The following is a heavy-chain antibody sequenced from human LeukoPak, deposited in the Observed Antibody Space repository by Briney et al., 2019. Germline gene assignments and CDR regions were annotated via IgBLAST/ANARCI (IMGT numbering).Heavy chain of an antibody. J-gene: IGHJ4*02. CDR3: ARRPYGSGSYYDY. V-gene: IGHV4-61*02. D-gene: IGHD3-10*01. Sequence: SETLSLTCAVSGGSISSGPYYWSWIRQPAGKGLEWIGRIDASGTTDYNPSLKSRVTISVDTSKNQFSLNLRSVTAADTAVYYCARRPYGSGSYYDYWGQGTLVTVSS. CDR2: IDASGTT. CDR1: GGSISSGPYY.